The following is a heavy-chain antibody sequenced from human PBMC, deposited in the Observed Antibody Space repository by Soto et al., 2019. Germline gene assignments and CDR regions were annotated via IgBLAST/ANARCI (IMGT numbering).Heavy chain of an antibody. CDR2: IWYDGSNK. V-gene: IGHV3-33*01. J-gene: IGHJ4*02. D-gene: IGHD3-10*01. CDR3: ARDNGYYYGSGSYLFDY. CDR1: GFTFSSYS. Sequence: QVQLVESGGGVVQPGRSLRLSCAASGFTFSSYSMHWVRQAPGKGLEWVAVIWYDGSNKYYADSVKGRFTISRDNSKNTLYLQMNSLRAEDTAVYYCARDNGYYYGSGSYLFDYWGQGTLVTVSS.